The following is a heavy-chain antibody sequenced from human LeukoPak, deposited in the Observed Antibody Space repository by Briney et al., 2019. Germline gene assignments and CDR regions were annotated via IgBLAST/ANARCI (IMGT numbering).Heavy chain of an antibody. D-gene: IGHD6-19*01. CDR3: ARDRIRAVAGRFDP. CDR2: INHSGST. V-gene: IGHV4-34*01. J-gene: IGHJ5*02. Sequence: PSETLSLTCAVYGGSFSGYYWSWIRQPPGKGLEWIGEINHSGSTNYNPSLKSRVTISVDTSKNQFSLKLSSVTAADTAVYYCARDRIRAVAGRFDPWGQGTLVTVSS. CDR1: GGSFSGYY.